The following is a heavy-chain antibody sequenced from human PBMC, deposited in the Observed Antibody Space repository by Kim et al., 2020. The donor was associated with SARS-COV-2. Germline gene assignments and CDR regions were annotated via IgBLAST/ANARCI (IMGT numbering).Heavy chain of an antibody. D-gene: IGHD3-3*01. V-gene: IGHV3-48*03. CDR1: GFTFSSYE. CDR2: ISSSGSTI. Sequence: GGSLRLSCAASGFTFSSYEMNWVRQAPGKGLEWVSYISSSGSTIYYADSVKGRFTISRDNAKNSLYLQMNSLRAEDTAVYYCARDPDFWSGYTPYYFDYWGRGTLVTVSS. CDR3: ARDPDFWSGYTPYYFDY. J-gene: IGHJ4*02.